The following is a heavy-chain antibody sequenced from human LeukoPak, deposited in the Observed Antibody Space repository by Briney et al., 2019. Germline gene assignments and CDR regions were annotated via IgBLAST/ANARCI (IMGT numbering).Heavy chain of an antibody. J-gene: IGHJ4*02. D-gene: IGHD6-6*01. CDR1: GYSFTSYW. CDR2: IYPGDSDT. V-gene: IGHV5-51*01. Sequence: GESLKISCKGSGYSFTSYWIGWVRQMPGKGLEWMGIIYPGDSDTRYSPSLQGQVTISADKSISTAYLQWSSLKASDTAMYYCARHHRPLYSSSYYFDYWGQGTLVTVSS. CDR3: ARHHRPLYSSSYYFDY.